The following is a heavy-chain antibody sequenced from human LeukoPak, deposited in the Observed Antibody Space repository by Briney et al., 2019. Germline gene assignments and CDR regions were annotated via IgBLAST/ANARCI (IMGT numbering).Heavy chain of an antibody. Sequence: SEILSLTCAVYGGSFSGYYWSWIRQPPGKGLEWIGEINHSGSTNYNPSLKSRVTISVDTSKNQFSLKLSSVTPADTAVYYCARPLPRGIAARHRAFDIWGPGKMVTVSS. V-gene: IGHV4-34*01. J-gene: IGHJ3*02. D-gene: IGHD6-6*01. CDR1: GGSFSGYY. CDR2: INHSGST. CDR3: ARPLPRGIAARHRAFDI.